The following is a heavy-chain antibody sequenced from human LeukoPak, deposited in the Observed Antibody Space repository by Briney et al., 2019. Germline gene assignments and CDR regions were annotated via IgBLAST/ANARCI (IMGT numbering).Heavy chain of an antibody. CDR1: GGSISSGGYY. V-gene: IGHV4-30-2*01. CDR3: AREVSDFWSGRGGPNWFDP. D-gene: IGHD3-3*01. J-gene: IGHJ5*02. CDR2: IYHSGST. Sequence: PSETLSLTCTVSGGSISSGGYYWSWIRQPPGKGLEWIGYIYHSGSTYYNPSLKSRVTISVDRSKNQFSLKLSSVTAADTAVYYCAREVSDFWSGRGGPNWFDPWGQGTLVTVSS.